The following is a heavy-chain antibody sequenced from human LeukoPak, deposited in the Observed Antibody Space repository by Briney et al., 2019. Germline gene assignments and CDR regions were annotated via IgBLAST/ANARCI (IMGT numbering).Heavy chain of an antibody. CDR1: GFTVSRNY. V-gene: IGHV3-66*02. CDR3: ARDTRDVGYGMDV. Sequence: GGSLRLSCAASGFTVSRNYMSWVRQAPGKGLEWVSVIYSGGSTYYADSVKGRFTISRDNSKNTLYLQMNSLRAEDAAVYYCARDTRDVGYGMDVWGQGTTVTVSS. J-gene: IGHJ6*02. D-gene: IGHD5-24*01. CDR2: IYSGGST.